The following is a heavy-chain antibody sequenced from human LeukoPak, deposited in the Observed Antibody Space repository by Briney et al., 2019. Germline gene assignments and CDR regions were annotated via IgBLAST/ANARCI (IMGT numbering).Heavy chain of an antibody. CDR1: GFTFSSDA. CDR3: VTSSAYY. Sequence: PGGSLRLSCSASGFTFSSDAMSWVRQAPGKGLEWVSAIGGSGAGTHYADSVKGRFTISRDTSKNTLYLQMNSLRAEDTAVYYCVTSSAYYWGQGTLVTVSS. D-gene: IGHD2-2*01. J-gene: IGHJ4*02. V-gene: IGHV3-23*01. CDR2: IGGSGAGT.